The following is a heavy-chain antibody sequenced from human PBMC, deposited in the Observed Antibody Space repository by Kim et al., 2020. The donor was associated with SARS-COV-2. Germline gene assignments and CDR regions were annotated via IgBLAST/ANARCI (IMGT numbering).Heavy chain of an antibody. V-gene: IGHV3-64D*09. J-gene: IGHJ4*02. Sequence: GGSLRLSCSASGFTFSSYAMHWVRQAPGKGLEYVSAISSNGGSTYYADSVKGRFTISRDNSKNTLYLQMSSLRAEDTAVYYCVKDGGFTVVAALRGFDYWGQGTLVTVSS. CDR1: GFTFSSYA. D-gene: IGHD2-15*01. CDR3: VKDGGFTVVAALRGFDY. CDR2: ISSNGGST.